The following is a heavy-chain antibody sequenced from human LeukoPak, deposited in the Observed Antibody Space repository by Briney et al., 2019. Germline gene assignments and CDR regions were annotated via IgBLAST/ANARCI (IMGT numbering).Heavy chain of an antibody. CDR2: IYYSGST. D-gene: IGHD3-10*01. Sequence: PSETLSLTCTVSDGSISSSSYYWGWIRQPPGKGLEWIGSIYYSGSTYYNPSLKSRVTISVDTSKNQFSLKLSSVTAADTAVYYCARHPSDYYGSGSSPPPPDYWGQGTLVTVSS. J-gene: IGHJ4*02. V-gene: IGHV4-39*01. CDR1: DGSISSSSYY. CDR3: ARHPSDYYGSGSSPPPPDY.